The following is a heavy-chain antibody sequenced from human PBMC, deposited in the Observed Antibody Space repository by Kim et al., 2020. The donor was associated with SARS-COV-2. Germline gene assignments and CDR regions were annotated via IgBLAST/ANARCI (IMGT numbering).Heavy chain of an antibody. J-gene: IGHJ4*02. Sequence: ASVKVSCKASGYIFSDYYIHWVRQAPGQGLEWMGTVWPSTINAGYAQEFQGRVTMTKDTSTSTVYMEMNSLRSEDTAVYYCVREKHGGFFDYWGQGSQVIVSS. V-gene: IGHV1-46*01. CDR2: VWPSTINA. CDR3: VREKHGGFFDY. CDR1: GYIFSDYY.